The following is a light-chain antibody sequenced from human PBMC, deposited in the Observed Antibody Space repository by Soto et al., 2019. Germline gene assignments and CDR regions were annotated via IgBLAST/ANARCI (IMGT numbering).Light chain of an antibody. CDR3: QQYGSSPWT. Sequence: EIVMTQSPATLSVSPGERATLSCRASQSVSSNLAWYQQKPGQAPRLLIYGASARATGIPARFSGSGSGTEFTLAISSLQSEDFAVYHCQQYGSSPWTFGQGTKVEMK. CDR1: QSVSSN. J-gene: IGKJ1*01. V-gene: IGKV3-15*01. CDR2: GAS.